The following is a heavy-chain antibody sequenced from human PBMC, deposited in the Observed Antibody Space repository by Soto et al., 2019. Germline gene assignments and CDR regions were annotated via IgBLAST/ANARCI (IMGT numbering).Heavy chain of an antibody. V-gene: IGHV3-30*04. CDR1: GFMFSTSA. Sequence: QVHLVESGGGVVQPGRSLRLSCAASGFMFSTSAIHWVRQAPGKGLEWVAAISSDGNIEYYADSVKGRFTISRDNCNHTMWLQLNSLRAEDTAVYLCACVRSPSIITFGGVVANWGQGTVV. CDR3: ACVRSPSIITFGGVVAN. J-gene: IGHJ4*02. D-gene: IGHD3-16*01. CDR2: ISSDGNIE.